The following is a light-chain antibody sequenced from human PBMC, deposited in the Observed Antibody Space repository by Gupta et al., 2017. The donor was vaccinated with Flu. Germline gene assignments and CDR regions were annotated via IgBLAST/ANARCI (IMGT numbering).Light chain of an antibody. CDR2: EAS. Sequence: DIQMTQSPSSLSASVGDRVTITCQASQDISNYVNWFQQKPGKAPKLLIHEASNLEPGVPSRFSGSGFRTDFTLTISGLQAEDFATYFCQKYDYFSSYSFGQGTRVDIK. V-gene: IGKV1-33*01. CDR1: QDISNY. J-gene: IGKJ2*03. CDR3: QKYDYFSSYS.